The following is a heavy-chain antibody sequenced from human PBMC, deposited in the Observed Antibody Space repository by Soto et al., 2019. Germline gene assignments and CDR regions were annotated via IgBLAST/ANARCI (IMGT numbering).Heavy chain of an antibody. CDR3: VRDRPHAWFDP. CDR2: IDPTNGET. J-gene: IGHJ5*02. V-gene: IGHV1-46*01. Sequence: QVQLVQSGAEVKEPGASVKVSCKASGYTFTAYWIHWVRQAPGQGPEWVARIDPTNGETKYARVLEGRITVTSQASTSTVYMEISSLTSDDTAFYYCVRDRPHAWFDPWGQGTLVTVSS. CDR1: GYTFTAYW.